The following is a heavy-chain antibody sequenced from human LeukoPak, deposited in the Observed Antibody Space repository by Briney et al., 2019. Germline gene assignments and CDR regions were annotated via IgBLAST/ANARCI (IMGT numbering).Heavy chain of an antibody. V-gene: IGHV4-39*01. Sequence: PSETLSLTCTVSGGSISSSSYYWGWIRQPRGKGLEWIGSIYYSGSTYYNPSLKSRVTISVDTSKNQFSLKLSSVTAADTAVYYCAGSYGDYSQGVYYFDYWGQGTLVTVSS. CDR1: GGSISSSSYY. CDR2: IYYSGST. CDR3: AGSYGDYSQGVYYFDY. D-gene: IGHD4-17*01. J-gene: IGHJ4*02.